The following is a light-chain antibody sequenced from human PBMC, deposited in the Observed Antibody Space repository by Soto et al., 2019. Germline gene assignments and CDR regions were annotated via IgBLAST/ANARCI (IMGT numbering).Light chain of an antibody. CDR3: QQYGSSPMYT. Sequence: EIVLTQSPGTLSLSPGERATLSCRASQSVSSSYLAWYQQKPGQAPRLLIYGASSRATGIPDRFSGSGSGKDFTLTISRLEPEDFAVYYCQQYGSSPMYTFGQGT. J-gene: IGKJ2*01. CDR1: QSVSSSY. V-gene: IGKV3-20*01. CDR2: GAS.